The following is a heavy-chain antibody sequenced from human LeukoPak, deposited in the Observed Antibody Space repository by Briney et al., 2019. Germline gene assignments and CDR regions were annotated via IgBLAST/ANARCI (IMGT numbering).Heavy chain of an antibody. Sequence: GGSLRLSCAASGFTFSSYWMHWVRQAPGKGLVWVSAIDPSTTRIYYAASVRGRFTISRDNAKNSLDLQMDSLRVEDTAVYYCVRGGTYCDSSCKGADYWGQGTLVAVSS. D-gene: IGHD2/OR15-2a*01. V-gene: IGHV3-21*01. CDR3: VRGGTYCDSSCKGADY. CDR1: GFTFSSYW. J-gene: IGHJ4*02. CDR2: IDPSTTRI.